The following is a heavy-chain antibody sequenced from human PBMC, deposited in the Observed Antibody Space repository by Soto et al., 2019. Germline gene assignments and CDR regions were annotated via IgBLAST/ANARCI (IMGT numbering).Heavy chain of an antibody. CDR2: IIPILGIA. V-gene: IGHV1-69*02. J-gene: IGHJ3*02. CDR3: ARGRYCSDTDCYVGGYAFDT. Sequence: QVQLVQSGAEVKKPGSSVKVSCKASGGTFNSYTINWVRQAPGQGLEWMGRIIPILGIANYAQKFQGTVTITADKSTSTAYMELSSLKSDDTAVYYCARGRYCSDTDCYVGGYAFDTWGLGTMVTVSS. D-gene: IGHD2-2*01. CDR1: GGTFNSYT.